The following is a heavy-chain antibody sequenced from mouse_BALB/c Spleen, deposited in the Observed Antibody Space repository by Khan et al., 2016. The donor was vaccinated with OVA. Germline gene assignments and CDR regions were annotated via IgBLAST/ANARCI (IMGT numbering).Heavy chain of an antibody. CDR2: INPSNGYT. CDR1: GYTFTSYT. J-gene: IGHJ3*01. CDR3: VRDGAYHRNDGWFAY. Sequence: QVQLKESGAELARPGASVKMSCKASGYTFTSYTIHWIKERPGQGLEWIGYINPSNGYTNYNQKFKDKATLTTDKSSTTAYLQPSSLTSDDSAVYNCVRDGAYHRNDGWFAYWGQGTLVTVSA. V-gene: IGHV1-4*01. D-gene: IGHD2-14*01.